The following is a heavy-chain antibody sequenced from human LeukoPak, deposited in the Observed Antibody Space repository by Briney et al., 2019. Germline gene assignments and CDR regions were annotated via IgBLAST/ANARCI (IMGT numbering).Heavy chain of an antibody. Sequence: PGGSLRLSCAASGFTFSSYPMIWVRQAPGKGLEWVSYIYIDSSPVYYADSVGGRFTISRDNAKNSLSLQMHSLRAEDTAVYYCARVVGGVTGADYWGQGTLVTVSS. CDR1: GFTFSSYP. V-gene: IGHV3-48*01. CDR2: IYIDSSPV. CDR3: ARVVGGVTGADY. D-gene: IGHD3-16*01. J-gene: IGHJ4*02.